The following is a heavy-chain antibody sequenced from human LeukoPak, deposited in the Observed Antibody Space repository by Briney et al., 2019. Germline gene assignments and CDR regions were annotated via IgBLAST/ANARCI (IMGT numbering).Heavy chain of an antibody. J-gene: IGHJ6*03. CDR3: ARHEGMTGYYYYMDV. CDR2: IYPGDSDT. V-gene: IGHV5-51*01. D-gene: IGHD1-20*01. CDR1: GYSFTSYW. Sequence: GESLKISCKGSGYSFTSYWIGWVRQMPGKGLEWMGIIYPGDSDTRYSPSFQGQVTISADKSISTAYLQWSSLKASDTAMYYCARHEGMTGYYYYMDVWGKGTTVTVSS.